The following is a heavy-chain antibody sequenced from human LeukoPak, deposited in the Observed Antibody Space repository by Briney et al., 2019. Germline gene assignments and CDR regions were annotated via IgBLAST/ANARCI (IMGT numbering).Heavy chain of an antibody. CDR1: GFTFSGSA. Sequence: PGGSLKLSCVVSGFTFSGSAMHWVRQASGKGLEWVGRIRSKANSYATAYAASVKGRFTISRDDSKNTAYLQMNSLKTEDTAVYYCIGAFDIWGQGTMVTVSS. V-gene: IGHV3-73*01. J-gene: IGHJ3*02. CDR3: IGAFDI. CDR2: IRSKANSYAT.